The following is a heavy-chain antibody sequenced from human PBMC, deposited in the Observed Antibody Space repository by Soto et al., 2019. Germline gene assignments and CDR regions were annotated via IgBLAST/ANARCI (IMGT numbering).Heavy chain of an antibody. J-gene: IGHJ3*02. CDR2: ISGSSGST. V-gene: IGHV3-23*01. Sequence: RGSLRLCCAASGFTFNYYAMSWVRQAPGKGLEWVSAISGSSGSTYYADSVKGRFTISRDNSKNALYLQMNSLRAEDTAMYHCAKIIVVVPAAGDAFDIWGQGTTVTVSS. CDR3: AKIIVVVPAAGDAFDI. D-gene: IGHD2-2*01. CDR1: GFTFNYYA.